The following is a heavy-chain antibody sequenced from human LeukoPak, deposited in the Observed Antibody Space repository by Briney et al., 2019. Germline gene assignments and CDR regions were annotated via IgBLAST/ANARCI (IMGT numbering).Heavy chain of an antibody. CDR1: GYTFTSYY. CDR3: ARVEGGGSYYGSGTPPFDY. CDR2: INPSVGST. D-gene: IGHD3-10*01. J-gene: IGHJ4*02. Sequence: ASVKVSCKASGYTFTSYYMHWVRQAPGQGLEWMGIINPSVGSTSYAQKFQGRVTMTRDTSTSTVYMELSSLRSEDTAVYYCARVEGGGSYYGSGTPPFDYWGQGTLVTVSS. V-gene: IGHV1-46*01.